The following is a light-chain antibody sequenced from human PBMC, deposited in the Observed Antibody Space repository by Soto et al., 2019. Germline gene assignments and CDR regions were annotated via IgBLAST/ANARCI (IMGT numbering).Light chain of an antibody. CDR3: QHYDNLPLS. Sequence: DIQMTQSPSSLSASVGDRVTITCQASQDIDNSLNWYQQKPGKAPKLLIYDASKLKTGVPLRFSGGGSGTDFTFTISSLQPEDIPTYYCQHYDNLPLSFGGGTKMEI. CDR1: QDIDNS. J-gene: IGKJ4*01. CDR2: DAS. V-gene: IGKV1-33*01.